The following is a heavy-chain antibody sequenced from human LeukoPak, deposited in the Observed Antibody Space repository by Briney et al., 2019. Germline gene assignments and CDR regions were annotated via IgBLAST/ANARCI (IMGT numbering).Heavy chain of an antibody. CDR2: IYYSGST. D-gene: IGHD6-19*01. J-gene: IGHJ3*02. CDR3: ARVAVAGHDAFDI. CDR1: GGSISGSSYY. Sequence: SETLSLTCTVSGGSISGSSYYWGWIRQPPGKGLEWIGSIYYSGSTYYNPSLKSRVTISVDTSKNQFSPKLSSVTAADTAVYYCARVAVAGHDAFDIWGQGTMVTVSS. V-gene: IGHV4-39*07.